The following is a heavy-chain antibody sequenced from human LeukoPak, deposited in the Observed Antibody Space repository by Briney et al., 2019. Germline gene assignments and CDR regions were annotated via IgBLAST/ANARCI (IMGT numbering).Heavy chain of an antibody. CDR1: GYTFTDYY. CDR3: ATSHAVDF. CDR2: IDPDNDKT. J-gene: IGHJ3*01. Sequence: GATVKISCKASGYTFTDYYMHWVQQAPGKGLEWMGRIDPDNDKTVYAEKFQGRVTITADTSTDTAYMELSSLKSEDTAVYYCATSHAVDFWGQGTMVTVSS. V-gene: IGHV1-69-2*01.